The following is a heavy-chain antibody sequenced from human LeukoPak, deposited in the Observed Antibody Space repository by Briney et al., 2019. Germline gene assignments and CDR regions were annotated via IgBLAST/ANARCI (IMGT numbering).Heavy chain of an antibody. CDR1: GFTFSSYW. J-gene: IGHJ3*02. CDR3: ARDYYDSSGYYLAFDI. D-gene: IGHD3-22*01. V-gene: IGHV3-7*03. Sequence: GGSLRLSCEASGFTFSSYWMSWVRQAPGKGLEWVANIKTDGSEKYYVDSVKGRFTISRDNAKNSLYLQMNSLRAEDTAVYYCARDYYDSSGYYLAFDIWGQGTIVTVSS. CDR2: IKTDGSEK.